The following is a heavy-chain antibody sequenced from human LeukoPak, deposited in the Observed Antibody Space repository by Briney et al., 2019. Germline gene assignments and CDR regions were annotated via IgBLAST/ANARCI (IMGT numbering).Heavy chain of an antibody. Sequence: ASVKVSCKASRGTFSSYAISWVRQAPGQGLEWMGGIIPIFGTANYAQKFQGRVTITADESTSTAYMELSSLRSEDTAVYYCARDRGFYYDSSGYYYFDYWGQGTLVTVSS. J-gene: IGHJ4*02. D-gene: IGHD3-22*01. CDR1: RGTFSSYA. CDR3: ARDRGFYYDSSGYYYFDY. V-gene: IGHV1-69*13. CDR2: IIPIFGTA.